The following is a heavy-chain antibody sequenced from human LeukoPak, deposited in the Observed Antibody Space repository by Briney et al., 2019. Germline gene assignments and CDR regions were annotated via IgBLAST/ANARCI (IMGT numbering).Heavy chain of an antibody. V-gene: IGHV1-2*02. D-gene: IGHD6-13*01. CDR2: INPNSGGT. CDR3: ARDSLHSPYIAAAGTSDY. CDR1: GYTFTSYY. J-gene: IGHJ4*02. Sequence: ASVKVSCKASGYTFTSYYMHWVRQAPGQGLEWMGWINPNSGGTNYTQKFQGRVTMTRDTSISTAYMELSRLRSDDTAVYYCARDSLHSPYIAAAGTSDYWGQGTLVTVSS.